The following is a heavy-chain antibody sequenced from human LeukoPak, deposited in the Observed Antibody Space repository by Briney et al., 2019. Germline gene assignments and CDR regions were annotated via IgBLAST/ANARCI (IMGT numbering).Heavy chain of an antibody. J-gene: IGHJ4*02. CDR3: ARIKASVGTPVVYFDY. Sequence: SGPALAKPTQTLTLTYTFSGFSLRTSGMGVSWIRQPPRKALEWPARIDWDDDKYYSTPLKTRLTISQDTPKNQVVLTITNMDPVDTATYYCARIKASVGTPVVYFDYWGEGTLVTVSS. CDR1: GFSLRTSGMG. D-gene: IGHD1-1*01. V-gene: IGHV2-70*11. CDR2: IDWDDDK.